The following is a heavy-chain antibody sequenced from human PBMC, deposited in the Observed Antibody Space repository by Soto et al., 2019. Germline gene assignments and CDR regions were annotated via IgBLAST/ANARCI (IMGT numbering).Heavy chain of an antibody. CDR2: INAGNGNT. Sequence: QVQLVQSGAEVKKPGASVKGSCKASGYTFTSYAMHWVRQAPGNRLEWMGWINAGNGNTKYSQKFQGRVSLTRDTSASTAYMELTSLRSEDTAVYYCARSSGYYYVDYWGQGTLVTVSS. V-gene: IGHV1-3*01. J-gene: IGHJ4*02. CDR3: ARSSGYYYVDY. D-gene: IGHD3-22*01. CDR1: GYTFTSYA.